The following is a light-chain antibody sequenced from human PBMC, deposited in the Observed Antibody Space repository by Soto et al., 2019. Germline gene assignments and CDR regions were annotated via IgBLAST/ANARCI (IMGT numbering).Light chain of an antibody. Sequence: EVVMTQSPATLSVSPGEGATLYCRASQSIRSNLARYQKKPGQSHRLLIYGASTRATAVPARFSGSGSGTEFTLTISSLQSEDFAVYYCQQYDNWPLTFGGGTQVEIK. CDR1: QSIRSN. J-gene: IGKJ4*01. V-gene: IGKV3-15*01. CDR3: QQYDNWPLT. CDR2: GAS.